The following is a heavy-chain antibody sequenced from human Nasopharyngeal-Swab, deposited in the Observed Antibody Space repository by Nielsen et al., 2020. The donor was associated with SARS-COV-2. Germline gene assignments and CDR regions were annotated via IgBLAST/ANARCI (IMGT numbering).Heavy chain of an antibody. CDR1: GITFSSYA. CDR3: AKDARMAAAGTRYY. CDR2: ISGSGDNT. J-gene: IGHJ4*02. D-gene: IGHD6-13*01. V-gene: IGHV3-23*01. Sequence: GESPKISRAASGITFSSYAMSWVRQAPGKGLEWVSAISGSGDNTDYADPVKGRFTISRDNSKNTLYLQMTSLRGEDTAVYYCAKDARMAAAGTRYYWGQGILVTVSS.